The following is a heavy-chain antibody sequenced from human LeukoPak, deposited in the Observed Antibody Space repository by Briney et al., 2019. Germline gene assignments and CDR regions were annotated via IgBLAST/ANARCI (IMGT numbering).Heavy chain of an antibody. V-gene: IGHV5-51*01. CDR2: IYPGDSDT. Sequence: GESLKISCKGSGYSFTSYWIGWVRQMPGKGLEWMGIIYPGDSDTRYSPSFQGQVTISADKSISTAYLQWSSLKASDTAMYYCARHYCSSTSCYSYHFDYWGQGTLVTVSS. CDR1: GYSFTSYW. D-gene: IGHD2-2*01. CDR3: ARHYCSSTSCYSYHFDY. J-gene: IGHJ4*02.